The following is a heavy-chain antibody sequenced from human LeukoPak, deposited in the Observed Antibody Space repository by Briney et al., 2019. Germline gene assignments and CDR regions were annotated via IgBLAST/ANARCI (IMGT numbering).Heavy chain of an antibody. D-gene: IGHD6-6*01. Sequence: ASVKVSCKTSGYTFTSYYMHWVRQAPGQGLEWMAKINPSGGTTPYAQRFQGRVTMTRDTSTSTAYMELSSLRSEDTAVYYCARDRSPYSSSSGNYWGQGTLVTVSS. V-gene: IGHV1-46*01. J-gene: IGHJ4*02. CDR1: GYTFTSYY. CDR2: INPSGGTT. CDR3: ARDRSPYSSSSGNY.